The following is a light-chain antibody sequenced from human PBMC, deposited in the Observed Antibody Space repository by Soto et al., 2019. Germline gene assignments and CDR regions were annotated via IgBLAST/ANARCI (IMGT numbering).Light chain of an antibody. CDR1: SSNIGAGYD. V-gene: IGLV1-40*01. CDR3: QSYDSSLIGWV. Sequence: QSVLTXPPSMSGAPGQRVTISCTGSSSNIGAGYDVHWYQHLPGTAPKLLIFGNSDRPSGVPDRFSGSKSGTSASLAISGLQAEDEADYYCQSYDSSLIGWVFGTGTKVTVL. J-gene: IGLJ1*01. CDR2: GNS.